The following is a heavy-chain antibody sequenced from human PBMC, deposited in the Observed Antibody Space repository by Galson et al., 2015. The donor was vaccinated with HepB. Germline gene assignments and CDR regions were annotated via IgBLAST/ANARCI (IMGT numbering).Heavy chain of an antibody. V-gene: IGHV3-30-3*01. CDR1: AAPLRAYT. CDR2: ISYAASQK. D-gene: IGHD4-17*01. Sequence: LPRPAPAAPLRAYTMPWVRHAPRKGLGSAAAISYAASQKYYADSARGRSPLSRANPQNPLYLQMNSLTPEATAMYYRARAPNGAWHNFDYWGQGALVIVAS. CDR3: ARAPNGAWHNFDY. J-gene: IGHJ4*02.